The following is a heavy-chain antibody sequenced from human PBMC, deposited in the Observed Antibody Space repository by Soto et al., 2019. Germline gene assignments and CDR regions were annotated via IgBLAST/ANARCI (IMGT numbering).Heavy chain of an antibody. Sequence: SETLSLTCVVSGGTVASSHWWSFVRQSPGRGLEWIGNVYHTGDTNFNPSLQSRVTFSVDKSNNQFSLRLTSVTAADTAVYFCAREIVTAGGNNYFDPWGPGTLVTVSS. D-gene: IGHD2-21*02. J-gene: IGHJ5*02. CDR2: VYHTGDT. CDR1: GGTVASSHW. CDR3: AREIVTAGGNNYFDP. V-gene: IGHV4-4*02.